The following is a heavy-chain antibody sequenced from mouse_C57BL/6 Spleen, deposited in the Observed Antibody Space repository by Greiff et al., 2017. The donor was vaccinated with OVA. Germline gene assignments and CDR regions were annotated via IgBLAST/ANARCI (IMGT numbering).Heavy chain of an antibody. CDR2: IFPGDGDT. D-gene: IGHD2-5*01. CDR3: ARPDSNYLDY. J-gene: IGHJ2*01. V-gene: IGHV1-82*01. CDR1: GYAFSSSW. Sequence: QVQLQQSGPELVKPGASVKISCKASGYAFSSSWMNWVKQRPGKGLEWIGRIFPGDGDTNYNGKFKGKATLTADKSSSTAYMQLSSLTSEDSAVYFCARPDSNYLDYWGQGTTLTVSS.